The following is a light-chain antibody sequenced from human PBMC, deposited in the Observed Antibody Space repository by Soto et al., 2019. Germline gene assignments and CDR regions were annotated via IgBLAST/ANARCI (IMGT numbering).Light chain of an antibody. CDR1: QSVSSSY. CDR3: QQYGSSLLFT. Sequence: EIVLTQSPGTLSLSPGERATLSCRASQSVSSSYLAWYQQKPGQAPRLLIYGASSRATGIPDRFSGSGSGTDFTLTISRLEPESFAVYYCQQYGSSLLFTFGPGTKVDSK. CDR2: GAS. J-gene: IGKJ3*01. V-gene: IGKV3-20*01.